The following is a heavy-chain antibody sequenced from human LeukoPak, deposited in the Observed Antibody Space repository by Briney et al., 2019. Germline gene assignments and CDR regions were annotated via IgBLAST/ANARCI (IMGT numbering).Heavy chain of an antibody. V-gene: IGHV3-74*01. CDR1: GFKYSSYW. CDR2: ITSDGIT. CDR3: ARGVMDV. D-gene: IGHD3-10*01. Sequence: GGSLSLSCAASGFKYSSYWMHWIRQVRGKGLMWVSRITSDGITSYADSVKGRFTISRDNAKFTMYLQMNSLRDEDTAVYYCARGVMDVWGQGTTVTVSS. J-gene: IGHJ6*02.